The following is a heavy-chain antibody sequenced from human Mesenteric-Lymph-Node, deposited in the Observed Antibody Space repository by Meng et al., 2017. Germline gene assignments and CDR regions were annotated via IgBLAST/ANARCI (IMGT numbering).Heavy chain of an antibody. CDR3: TTPYGDSIS. D-gene: IGHD4-17*01. J-gene: IGHJ4*02. Sequence: HVELQEPGPGLVKPSETLSFTCTVFGGSISSSHWWSWVRQPPGKGLEWIGEIYHSGRTNYNPSVKSRVSMSVDKSQNHFSLRLSSVTAADTAVYYCTTPYGDSISWGQGTLVTVSS. CDR2: IYHSGRT. V-gene: IGHV4-4*02. CDR1: GGSISSSHW.